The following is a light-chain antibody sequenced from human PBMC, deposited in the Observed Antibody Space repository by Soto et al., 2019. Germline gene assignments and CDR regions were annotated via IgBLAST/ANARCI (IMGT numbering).Light chain of an antibody. V-gene: IGKV3-11*01. Sequence: EVVLTQSPATLSLSPGERATLSCRASQSVRTYLAWYQQKPGQVPRLLIHDASSRATGIPDRFSGSGSGTDFTLTISSLVPEDFAVYYCQQRTNWPSSTFGQGTRLEIK. CDR1: QSVRTY. J-gene: IGKJ5*01. CDR3: QQRTNWPSST. CDR2: DAS.